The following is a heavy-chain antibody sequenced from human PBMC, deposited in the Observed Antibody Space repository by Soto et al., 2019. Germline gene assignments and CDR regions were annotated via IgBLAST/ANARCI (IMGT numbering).Heavy chain of an antibody. Sequence: GASVKVSCKASGYTFTSYYMHWVRQAPGQGLEWMGIINPSGGSTSYAQKFQGRVTMTRDTSTSTVYMELSSLRSEDTAVYYCARDKPDCSSTSCYFVAEYNWFDPWGQGTLVTVS. J-gene: IGHJ5*02. CDR2: INPSGGST. CDR1: GYTFTSYY. D-gene: IGHD2-2*01. V-gene: IGHV1-46*03. CDR3: ARDKPDCSSTSCYFVAEYNWFDP.